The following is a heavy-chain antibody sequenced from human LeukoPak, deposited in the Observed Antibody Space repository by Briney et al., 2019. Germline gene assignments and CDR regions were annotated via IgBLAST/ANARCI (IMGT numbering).Heavy chain of an antibody. CDR2: ISANGGST. D-gene: IGHD4-17*01. CDR3: AKDMPTVTLSFVAFDV. J-gene: IGHJ3*01. CDR1: GFTFSDYA. V-gene: IGHV3-23*01. Sequence: GGSLRLSCTASGFTFSDYAMSWVRQAPGKGLEWVSGISANGGSTDYADSVKGRFTISRDNSKNTLYLQMSSLRAEDTAIYYCAKDMPTVTLSFVAFDVWGQGTMVTVSS.